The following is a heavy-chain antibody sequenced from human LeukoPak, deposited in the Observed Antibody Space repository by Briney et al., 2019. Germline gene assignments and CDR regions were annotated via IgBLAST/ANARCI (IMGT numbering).Heavy chain of an antibody. V-gene: IGHV3-33*01. Sequence: GRSLRLSCAASGFTFSSYGMHWVRQAPGKGLEWVAVIWYDGSNKYYADSVKGRFTISRDNSKNTLYLQMNSLRAEDTAVYYCARALYYDFWSGYRDDAFDTWGQGTMVTVSS. J-gene: IGHJ3*02. CDR3: ARALYYDFWSGYRDDAFDT. CDR2: IWYDGSNK. D-gene: IGHD3-3*01. CDR1: GFTFSSYG.